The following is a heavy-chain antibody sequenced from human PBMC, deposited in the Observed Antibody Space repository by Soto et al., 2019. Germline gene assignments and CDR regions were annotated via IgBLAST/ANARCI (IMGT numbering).Heavy chain of an antibody. CDR1: GYTFTSYA. V-gene: IGHV1-3*01. Sequence: ASVKVSCKASGYTFTSYAMHWVRQAPGQRLEWMGWINAGNGNTKYSQKFQGRVTITRDTSASTAYMELGSLRSEDTAVYYCARDKWEGYCSSTSCQYYYGMDVWGQGTTVTVSS. CDR3: ARDKWEGYCSSTSCQYYYGMDV. J-gene: IGHJ6*02. D-gene: IGHD2-2*01. CDR2: INAGNGNT.